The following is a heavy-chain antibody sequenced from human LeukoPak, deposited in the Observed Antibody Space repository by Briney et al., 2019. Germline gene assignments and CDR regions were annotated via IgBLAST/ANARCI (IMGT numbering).Heavy chain of an antibody. CDR3: ARDRTLVIAAAGYFDY. CDR1: GYTFTSYG. Sequence: ASVKVSCKASGYTFTSYGISWVRQAPGQGLEWMGWISAYNGNTNYAQKLQGRVTMTTDTSASTAYMELRSLRSDDTAVYYCARDRTLVIAAAGYFDYWGQGTLVTVSS. CDR2: ISAYNGNT. D-gene: IGHD6-13*01. V-gene: IGHV1-18*01. J-gene: IGHJ4*02.